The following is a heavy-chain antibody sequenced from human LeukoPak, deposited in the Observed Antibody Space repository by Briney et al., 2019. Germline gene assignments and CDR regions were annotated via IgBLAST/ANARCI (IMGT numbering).Heavy chain of an antibody. CDR3: TRLGGSYYTY. Sequence: PSETLSLTCTVSGGSISSSDYYWGWIRQPPGKGLEWVANIKQDGGEKYYVDSVKGRFTISRDNAKNSLFLQMNSLRAEDTAVYYCTRLGGSYYTYWGQGTLVTVSS. CDR1: GGSISSSDYY. CDR2: IKQDGGEK. D-gene: IGHD1-26*01. V-gene: IGHV3-7*01. J-gene: IGHJ4*02.